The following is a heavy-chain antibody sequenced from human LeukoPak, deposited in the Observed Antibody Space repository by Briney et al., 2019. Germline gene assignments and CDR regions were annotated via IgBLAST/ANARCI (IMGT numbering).Heavy chain of an antibody. CDR3: ARVAFRSSSYISGIDY. CDR1: GFIVSNNY. J-gene: IGHJ4*02. CDR2: IDSGYTT. Sequence: GGSLRLSCATSGFIVSNNYMSWVRQAPGKGLEWVSIIDSGYTTNYIDSVKGRFTISRDSSRNMVYLQMNSLRAEDTAVYHCARVAFRSSSYISGIDYWGQGTLVTVSS. V-gene: IGHV3-53*01. D-gene: IGHD6-6*01.